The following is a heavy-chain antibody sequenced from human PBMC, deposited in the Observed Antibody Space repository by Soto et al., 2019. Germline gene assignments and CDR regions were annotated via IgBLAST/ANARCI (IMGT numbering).Heavy chain of an antibody. CDR1: GFNFVDHA. Sequence: SQRLSCAVSGFNFVDHAMHWVRQEPGKGPEWVSGIRANGRRIGYADSVKVRFTLSSDNAKTSLHLHRPSLRPGDPACYDGTKETYGAKCRRPTGWVCGLGVWGKG. CDR2: IRANGRRI. CDR3: TKETYGAKCRRPTGWVCGLGV. D-gene: IGHD6-19*01. V-gene: IGHV3-9*01. J-gene: IGHJ6*04.